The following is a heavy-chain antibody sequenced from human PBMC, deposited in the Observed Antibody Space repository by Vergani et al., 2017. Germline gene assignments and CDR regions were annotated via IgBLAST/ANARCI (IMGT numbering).Heavy chain of an antibody. CDR2: ISAYNGNT. Sequence: QVQLVQSGAEVKKPGASVKVSCKASGYTFTSYGISWVRQAPGQGLEWMGWISAYNGNTNYAQKLQGRVTMTTDTSTSTAYMELRSLTSDDTAVYYCARDPDIVVVPAAPYYYYYYGMDVWGQXP. CDR1: GYTFTSYG. V-gene: IGHV1-18*04. D-gene: IGHD2-2*01. CDR3: ARDPDIVVVPAAPYYYYYYGMDV. J-gene: IGHJ6*02.